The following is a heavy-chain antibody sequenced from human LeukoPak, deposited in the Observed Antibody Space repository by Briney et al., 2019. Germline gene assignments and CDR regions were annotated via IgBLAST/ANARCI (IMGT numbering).Heavy chain of an antibody. CDR1: GLTVSNNY. CDR2: IYSRGDT. Sequence: GGSLRLSCAASGLTVSNNYMGWVRQAPGKGLEWVSVIYSRGDTYYADSVRGRFTISRDNSKNILSLQMNSLRADGTAIYYCTRVLSDTRGWYHFDYWGQGTLVTVSS. D-gene: IGHD6-19*01. V-gene: IGHV3-53*01. CDR3: TRVLSDTRGWYHFDY. J-gene: IGHJ4*02.